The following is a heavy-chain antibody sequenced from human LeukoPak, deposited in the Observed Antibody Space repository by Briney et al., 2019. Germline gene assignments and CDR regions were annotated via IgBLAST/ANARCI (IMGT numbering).Heavy chain of an antibody. J-gene: IGHJ2*01. CDR1: GFTFSSYA. Sequence: GRSLRLSCAASGFTFSSYAMHWVRQAPGKGLEGVAVIPYDGSNKYYADSVKGRFTISRDNSKNTLYLQMNSLRTEDTAVYYCAKDHSTGWNWYFDLWGRGTLVTVSS. D-gene: IGHD6-19*01. CDR3: AKDHSTGWNWYFDL. CDR2: IPYDGSNK. V-gene: IGHV3-30-3*01.